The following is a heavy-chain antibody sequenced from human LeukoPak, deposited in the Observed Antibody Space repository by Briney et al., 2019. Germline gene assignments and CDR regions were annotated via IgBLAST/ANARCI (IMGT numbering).Heavy chain of an antibody. CDR3: ARDEVGAIYFDY. D-gene: IGHD1-26*01. J-gene: IGHJ4*02. V-gene: IGHV1-18*01. Sequence: ASVKVSCKASGYTFTNYGITWVRQAPGQGLEWMGWISAYNGNTNYAQKLQGRVTMTTDTSTSTAYMDLRSLRSDDTAVYYCARDEVGAIYFDYWGQGTLVTVSS. CDR2: ISAYNGNT. CDR1: GYTFTNYG.